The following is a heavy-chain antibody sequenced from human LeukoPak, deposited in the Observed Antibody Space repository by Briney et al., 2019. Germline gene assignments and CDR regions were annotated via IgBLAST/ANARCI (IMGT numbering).Heavy chain of an antibody. CDR3: ASLTGGSYDWFDP. V-gene: IGHV3-11*06. J-gene: IGHJ5*02. CDR2: ISSSSSYI. D-gene: IGHD1-26*01. Sequence: PGGSLRLSCAASGFTFSDYYMSWIRQAPGKGLEWVSSISSSSSYIYYADSVKGRFTISRDNAKNSLYLQMNSLRAEDTAVYYCASLTGGSYDWFDPWGQGTLVTVSS. CDR1: GFTFSDYY.